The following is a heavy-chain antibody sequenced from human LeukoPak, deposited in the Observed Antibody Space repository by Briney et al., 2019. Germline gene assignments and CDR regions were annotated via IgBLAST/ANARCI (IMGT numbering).Heavy chain of an antibody. CDR1: GFTFDDYG. CDR3: ARIMVYAIQGSFDY. D-gene: IGHD2-8*01. CDR2: INWNGGST. J-gene: IGHJ4*02. V-gene: IGHV3-20*04. Sequence: GGSLRLSCAASGFTFDDYGMSWVRQAPGKGLEWVSGINWNGGSTGYADSVKGRFTISRDNAKNSLYLQMNSLRAEDTALYYCARIMVYAIQGSFDYWGQGTLVTVSS.